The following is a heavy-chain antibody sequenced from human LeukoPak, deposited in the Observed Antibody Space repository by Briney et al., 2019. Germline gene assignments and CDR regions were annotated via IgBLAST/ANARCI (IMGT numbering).Heavy chain of an antibody. J-gene: IGHJ4*02. Sequence: SETLSLTCTVSGASISSGNYYWGWIRQPPGKGLEWLGSIYYSGDTYNNPPLKSRVTISVDTAKSQFSLRLSSVTAADTAVYYCARDVAGNTFDYWGQGTLVTVSS. D-gene: IGHD5-12*01. CDR1: GASISSGNYY. V-gene: IGHV4-39*07. CDR3: ARDVAGNTFDY. CDR2: IYYSGDT.